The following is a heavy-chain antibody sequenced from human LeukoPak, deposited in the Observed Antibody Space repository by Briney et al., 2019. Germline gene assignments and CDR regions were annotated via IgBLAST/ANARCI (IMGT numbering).Heavy chain of an antibody. CDR2: VQYSGTT. Sequence: SETLSLTCTVSGGSIGDYYWSWVRQPPGEGLEWIGFVQYSGTTKYNPSLKSRVSMSLDTSKNQFFLQLTSVTAADTAVYYCARSIGGGPLDYWGRGMLVAVSP. J-gene: IGHJ4*02. CDR1: GGSIGDYY. V-gene: IGHV4-59*08. D-gene: IGHD3-16*01. CDR3: ARSIGGGPLDY.